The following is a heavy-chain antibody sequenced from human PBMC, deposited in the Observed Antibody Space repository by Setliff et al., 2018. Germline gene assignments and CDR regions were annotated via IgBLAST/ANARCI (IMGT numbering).Heavy chain of an antibody. J-gene: IGHJ4*02. CDR1: GYTFTSYG. CDR3: ARGRGKDGYNSYY. Sequence: ASVKVSCKASGYTFTSYGFSWVRQAPGQGLEWMGGIIPILGIANYAQKFQGRVTITADKSTSTANMEPSSLRSEDTAVYYCARGRGKDGYNSYYWGQGTLVTVSS. CDR2: IIPILGIA. D-gene: IGHD5-12*01. V-gene: IGHV1-69*10.